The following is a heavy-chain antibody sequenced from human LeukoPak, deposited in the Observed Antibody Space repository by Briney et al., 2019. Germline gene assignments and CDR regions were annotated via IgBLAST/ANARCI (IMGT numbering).Heavy chain of an antibody. Sequence: ASVKVSCKASGYTFTGYYMHWVRQAPGQGLEWMGWINPNSGGTNYAQKFQGWVTMTRDTSASTAYMELSSLRSEDTAVYYCARGMGSPPDYWGQGTLVTVSS. CDR1: GYTFTGYY. J-gene: IGHJ4*02. D-gene: IGHD2-15*01. V-gene: IGHV1-2*04. CDR2: INPNSGGT. CDR3: ARGMGSPPDY.